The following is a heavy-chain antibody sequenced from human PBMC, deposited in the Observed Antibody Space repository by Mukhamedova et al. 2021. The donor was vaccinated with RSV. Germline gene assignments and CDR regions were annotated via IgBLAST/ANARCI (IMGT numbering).Heavy chain of an antibody. V-gene: IGHV3-11*06. D-gene: IGHD4-17*01. J-gene: IGHJ4*02. CDR3: ARGATVTTAFDY. Sequence: RDNAKNSLYLQMNSLRAEDTAVYYCARGATVTTAFDYWGQGTLVTVSS.